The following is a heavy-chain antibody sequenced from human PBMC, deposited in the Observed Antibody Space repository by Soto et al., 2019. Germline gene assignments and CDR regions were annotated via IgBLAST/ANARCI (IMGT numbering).Heavy chain of an antibody. Sequence: GGSLRLSCAASGFTFSSYAMSWVRQAPGKGLEWVSAISGSGGSTYYADSVKGRFTISRDNSKNTLYLQMNSLRAEDTAVYYWASTPPLVYYGSGSYLFDYWGREPRVTVS. CDR2: ISGSGGST. J-gene: IGHJ4*02. V-gene: IGHV3-23*01. CDR3: ASTPPLVYYGSGSYLFDY. CDR1: GFTFSSYA. D-gene: IGHD3-10*01.